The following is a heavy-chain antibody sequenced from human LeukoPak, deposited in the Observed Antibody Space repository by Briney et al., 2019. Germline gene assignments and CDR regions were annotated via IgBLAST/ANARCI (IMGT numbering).Heavy chain of an antibody. CDR1: GGSISSGGYS. J-gene: IGHJ2*01. Sequence: SQTLSLTCTVSGGSISSGGYSWSWIRQPPGKGLEWIGYIYYSGSTNHNPSLKSRVTISVDTSKNQFSLKLSSVTAADTAVYYCARALGYFDLWGRGTLVTVSS. CDR2: IYYSGST. V-gene: IGHV4-61*08. CDR3: ARALGYFDL.